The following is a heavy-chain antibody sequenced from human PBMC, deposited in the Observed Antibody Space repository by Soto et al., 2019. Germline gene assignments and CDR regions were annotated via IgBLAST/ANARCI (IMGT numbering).Heavy chain of an antibody. CDR3: ARGVPMVRGSLDV. CDR1: GGSFSGYY. CDR2: INHSGST. Sequence: QVQLQQWGAGLLKPSETLSLTCAVYGGSFSGYYWSWIRQPPGKGLEWIGEINHSGSTNYNPSLKSRVTISVDTSKNQFSLKLSSVTAADTAVYDCARGVPMVRGSLDVWGQGTTVTVSS. J-gene: IGHJ6*02. V-gene: IGHV4-34*01. D-gene: IGHD3-10*01.